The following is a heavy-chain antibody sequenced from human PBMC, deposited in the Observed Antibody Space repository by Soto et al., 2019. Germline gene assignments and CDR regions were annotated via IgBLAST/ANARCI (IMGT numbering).Heavy chain of an antibody. D-gene: IGHD6-6*01. CDR1: GFTFSSYA. CDR2: ICGRGGRE. CDR3: AKDPSSIAALYYFDY. J-gene: IGHJ4*02. Sequence: PWGSLRLSCAASGFTFSSYAMSCVCQAPGRGLEWVSRICGRGGREKYADSVKGRFTISRDNSKNQLYLQMNSLRAEDTAAYYCAKDPSSIAALYYFDYWGQGTPVTVSS. V-gene: IGHV3-23*01.